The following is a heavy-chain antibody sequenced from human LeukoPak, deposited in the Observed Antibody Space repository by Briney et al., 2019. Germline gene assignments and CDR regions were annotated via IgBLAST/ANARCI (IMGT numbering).Heavy chain of an antibody. CDR1: GGSFSGYY. CDR2: NNHVGSS. Sequence: PSETLTLTCGVFGGSFSGYYWSWIRQPPGKGLEWLGENNHVGSSNYNASLKSRVTISVDTSKNQFSLKLSSVTAADTAVYYCARNPADTMIVVVINYFDYWSQGTLVTVSS. V-gene: IGHV4-34*01. D-gene: IGHD3-22*01. CDR3: ARNPADTMIVVVINYFDY. J-gene: IGHJ4*02.